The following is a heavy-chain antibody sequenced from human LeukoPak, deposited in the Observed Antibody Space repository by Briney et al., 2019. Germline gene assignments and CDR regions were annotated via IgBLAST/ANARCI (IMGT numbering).Heavy chain of an antibody. Sequence: SETLSLTCTVSGGSISSSSHYWGWIPQPPGKGLEWIGSIYYSGSTYNNPSLKSRVTISVDTSKNQFSLKLSSVTAADTAVYYCARDWLVVQPYIMDVWGQGTTVTVSS. CDR3: ARDWLVVQPYIMDV. V-gene: IGHV4-39*07. D-gene: IGHD2-2*01. CDR1: GGSISSSSHY. J-gene: IGHJ6*02. CDR2: IYYSGST.